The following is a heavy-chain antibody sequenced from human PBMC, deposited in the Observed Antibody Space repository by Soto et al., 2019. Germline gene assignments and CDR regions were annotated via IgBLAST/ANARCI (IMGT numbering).Heavy chain of an antibody. J-gene: IGHJ6*02. CDR2: IYYSGST. V-gene: IGHV4-30-4*01. D-gene: IGHD3-10*01. CDR1: GGSISSGDYY. Sequence: LSLTCTVSGGSISSGDYYWSWIRQPPGKGLEWIGYIYYSGSTYYNPSLKSRVTISVDTSKNQFSLKLSSVTAADTAVYYCARDPKYYYGSGSQGMDVWGQGTTVTVSS. CDR3: ARDPKYYYGSGSQGMDV.